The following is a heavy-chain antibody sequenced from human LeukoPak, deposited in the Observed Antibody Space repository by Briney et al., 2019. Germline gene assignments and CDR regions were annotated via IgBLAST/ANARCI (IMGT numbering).Heavy chain of an antibody. V-gene: IGHV3-23*01. D-gene: IGHD3-10*01. CDR3: AKGVNYYGSGSYSDGMDV. J-gene: IGHJ6*02. CDR2: VTGSSINT. Sequence: GGSLRLSCAASGFTFSSYAMSWVRQAPGKGLEWVSSVTGSSINTYYADSVKGRFTISRDDSKNALFLQMNSPRAEDTAVYYCAKGVNYYGSGSYSDGMDVWGQGTTVTVSS. CDR1: GFTFSSYA.